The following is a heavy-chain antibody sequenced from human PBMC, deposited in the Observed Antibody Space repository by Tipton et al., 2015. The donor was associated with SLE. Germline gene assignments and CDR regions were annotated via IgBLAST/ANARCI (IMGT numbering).Heavy chain of an antibody. Sequence: SLRLSCAASGFTFSSYAMSWVRQAPGKGLEWVGFIRSKAYGGTTEYAASVKGRFTISRDDSKSIAYLQMNSLKTEDTAVYYCTRDRVSFDYWGQGTLVTVSS. CDR1: GFTFSSYA. CDR2: IRSKAYGGTT. CDR3: TRDRVSFDY. V-gene: IGHV3-49*04. J-gene: IGHJ4*02.